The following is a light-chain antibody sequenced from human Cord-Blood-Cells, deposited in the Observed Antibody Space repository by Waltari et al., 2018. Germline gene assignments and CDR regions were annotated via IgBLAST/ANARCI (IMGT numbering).Light chain of an antibody. J-gene: IGKJ2*03. CDR2: KAS. V-gene: IGKV1-5*03. CDR3: QQYNSYPYS. CDR1: QSISSW. Sequence: DIQMTQSPSTLPAYVGDNVTITCRASQSISSWLAWYQQKPGKAPKLLIYKASSLESGVPSRFSGSGSGTEFTLTISSLQPDDFATYYCQQYNSYPYSFGQGTKLEIK.